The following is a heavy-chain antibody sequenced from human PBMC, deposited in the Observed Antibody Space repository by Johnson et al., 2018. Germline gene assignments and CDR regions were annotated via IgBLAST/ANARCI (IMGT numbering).Heavy chain of an antibody. J-gene: IGHJ6*02. D-gene: IGHD3-3*01. CDR2: IYTSGST. CDR1: GGSISSYY. CDR3: ARHRTIFVVNYYYGMDV. V-gene: IGHV4-4*07. Sequence: QVQLQESGPGLVKPSETLSLTCTVSGGSISSYYWSWIRQPAGKGLEWIGRIYTSGSTNYNPSLKSRVTMSVDTSKNQFSLKLSSVTAADTAVYYCARHRTIFVVNYYYGMDVWGQGTTVTVSS.